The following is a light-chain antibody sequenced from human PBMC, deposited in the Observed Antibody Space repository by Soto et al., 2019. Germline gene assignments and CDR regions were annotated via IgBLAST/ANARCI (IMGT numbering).Light chain of an antibody. V-gene: IGLV7-46*01. CDR1: TGAVTSGHY. J-gene: IGLJ1*01. CDR2: DTS. Sequence: QAVVTQEPSLTVSPGGTVTLTCGSSTGAVTSGHYPYWFQQKPGQAPRTLIYDTSNKHSWTPARFSGSLLGGKAALTLSGAQPEDEAEYYCLLSYGGARIVFGTGTKVTVL. CDR3: LLSYGGARIV.